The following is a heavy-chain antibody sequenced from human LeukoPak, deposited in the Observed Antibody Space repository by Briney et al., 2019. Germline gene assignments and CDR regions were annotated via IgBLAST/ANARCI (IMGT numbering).Heavy chain of an antibody. CDR2: ILYIRRT. CDR1: GGSISSYY. D-gene: IGHD3-22*01. CDR3: ARDHYYDSSGYYFDYYYCYMDV. J-gene: IGHJ6*03. Sequence: PLESLSLTCTVSGGSISSYYWSWIRQPPGKGLEWIGYILYIRRTNYNPSLKSRVTISVDTSKNQFSLKLSSVTAADTAVYYCARDHYYDSSGYYFDYYYCYMDVWGKGTTVTVSS. V-gene: IGHV4-59*01.